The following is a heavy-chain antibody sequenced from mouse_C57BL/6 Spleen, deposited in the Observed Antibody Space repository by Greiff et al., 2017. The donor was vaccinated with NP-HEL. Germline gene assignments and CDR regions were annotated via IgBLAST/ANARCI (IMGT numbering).Heavy chain of an antibody. V-gene: IGHV5-16*01. CDR3: ARDRIYEGYFDY. D-gene: IGHD2-12*01. CDR1: GFTFSDYY. J-gene: IGHJ2*01. Sequence: EVHLVESEGGLVQPGSSMKLSCTASGFTFSDYYMAWVRQVPEKGLEWVANINYDGSSTYYLDSLKSRFIISRDNAKNILYLQMSSLKSEDTATYYCARDRIYEGYFDYWGQGTTLTVSS. CDR2: INYDGSST.